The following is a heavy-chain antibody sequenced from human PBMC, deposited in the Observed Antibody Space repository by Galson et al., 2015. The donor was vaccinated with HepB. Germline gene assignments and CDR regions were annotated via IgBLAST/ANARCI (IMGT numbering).Heavy chain of an antibody. CDR1: GFTFSTYW. J-gene: IGHJ5*02. Sequence: SLRLSCAASGFTFSTYWMSWVRQAPGKGLEWVANIKQDGSEKYYVDSVKGRFTIPRDNAKNSLYLQMDTLRAEDTALYHCARDPIDYDYVWGSYRDEGSWGQGTLVTVSS. V-gene: IGHV3-7*01. CDR3: ARDPIDYDYVWGSYRDEGS. CDR2: IKQDGSEK. D-gene: IGHD3-16*02.